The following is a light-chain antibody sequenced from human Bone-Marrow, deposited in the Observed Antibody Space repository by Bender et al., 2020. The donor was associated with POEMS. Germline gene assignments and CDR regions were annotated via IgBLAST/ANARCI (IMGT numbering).Light chain of an antibody. CDR3: SSDANTSSFN. CDR2: DVS. Sequence: QSALTQPPSASGSPGQSVTLSCTGTSSDVGDYDYVSWYQQHPGKAPKLIIYDVSKRPSGVPDRFSGSKSGNTASLTVSGLQAEDEADYYCSSDANTSSFNFGGETKLTVL. CDR1: SSDVGDYDY. J-gene: IGLJ2*01. V-gene: IGLV2-8*01.